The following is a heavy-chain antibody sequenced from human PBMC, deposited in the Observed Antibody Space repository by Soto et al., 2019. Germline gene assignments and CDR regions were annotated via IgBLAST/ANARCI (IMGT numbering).Heavy chain of an antibody. D-gene: IGHD6-19*01. V-gene: IGHV3-15*01. CDR3: PSERGWHYGLGV. Sequence: EVQLVESGGGLVKPGGSLRLSCAASGFTFSNAWMSWVRQAPGEGLEWVGRIKSKTDGGTTDYAAPVKGRFTISRDDSKTTLYLQMKSLKTEDTAVYFCPSERGWHYGLGVWGQGSTVTVSS. CDR2: IKSKTDGGTT. CDR1: GFTFSNAW. J-gene: IGHJ6*02.